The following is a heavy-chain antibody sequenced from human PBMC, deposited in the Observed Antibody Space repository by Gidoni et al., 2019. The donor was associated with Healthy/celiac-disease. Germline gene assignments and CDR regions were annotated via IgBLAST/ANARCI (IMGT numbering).Heavy chain of an antibody. CDR1: GGYFSGYY. CDR3: AREPVTTVTTSFDY. V-gene: IGHV4-34*01. CDR2: INNSGST. Sequence: QVQLQQWGAGLLKPSATMSLTCAVFGGYFSGYYWRWIRQPPGKGLEWIGEINNSGSTNYNPSLKSRVTISVDTSKNQCSLKLSSVTAADTAVYYCAREPVTTVTTSFDYWGQGNMVTVSS. D-gene: IGHD4-17*01. J-gene: IGHJ4*02.